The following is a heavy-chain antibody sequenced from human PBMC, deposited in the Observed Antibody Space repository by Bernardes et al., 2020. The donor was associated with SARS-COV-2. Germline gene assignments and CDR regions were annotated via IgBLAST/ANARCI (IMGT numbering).Heavy chain of an antibody. D-gene: IGHD6-19*01. CDR1: W. CDR2: IKGDGSQI. CDR3: ARIDEVTGRDY. J-gene: IGHJ4*02. Sequence: WISWVRQDSKKKMESVAKIKGDGSQISSVYSVRGRFTISSDNARNLLYRQMRILRPEDTAVYYCARIDEVTGRDYWGQGTLVTVAS. V-gene: IGHV3-7*02.